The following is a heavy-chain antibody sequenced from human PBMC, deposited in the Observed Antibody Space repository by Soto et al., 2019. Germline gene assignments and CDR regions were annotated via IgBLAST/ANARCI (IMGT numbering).Heavy chain of an antibody. Sequence: QAQLVQSGAEVKKPGASVKVSCKASGYTFYSHSISWVRQAPGQGLEWMGRISADNGNTKYAQKFRGRVTMTTDTSTSTVYMELRNLRSDDTAVYYCARCIQQDIYYGMDVWGQGTTVTVSS. V-gene: IGHV1-18*01. CDR1: GYTFYSHS. D-gene: IGHD1-1*01. J-gene: IGHJ6*02. CDR3: ARCIQQDIYYGMDV. CDR2: ISADNGNT.